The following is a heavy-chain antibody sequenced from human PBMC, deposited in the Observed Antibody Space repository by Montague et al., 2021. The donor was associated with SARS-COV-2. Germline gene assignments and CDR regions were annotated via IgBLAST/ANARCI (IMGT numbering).Heavy chain of an antibody. D-gene: IGHD3-9*01. CDR3: ARSRYSGWPPRYCLDY. CDR1: GGSFSSYY. Sequence: SETLSLTCAVSGGSFSSYYWSWIRQPPGKGLEWIGEINHSGSTNYNPSLKSRVTISVDTSKNQFSLKLSSVTAADMAVYYCARSRYSGWPPRYCLDYWGQGTLVTVSS. V-gene: IGHV4-34*01. J-gene: IGHJ4*02. CDR2: INHSGST.